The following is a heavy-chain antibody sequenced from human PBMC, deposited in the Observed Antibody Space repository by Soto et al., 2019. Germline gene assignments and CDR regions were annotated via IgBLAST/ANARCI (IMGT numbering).Heavy chain of an antibody. V-gene: IGHV4-34*01. CDR3: ARGVGYCSSTSCYDNYYYMDV. D-gene: IGHD2-2*01. CDR1: GGSFSGYY. J-gene: IGHJ6*03. CDR2: INHSGST. Sequence: PSETLSHTCAVYGGSFSGYYWSWIRQPPGKGLEWIGEINHSGSTNYNPSLRSRVTISVDTSKNQFSLKLSSVTAADTAVYYCARGVGYCSSTSCYDNYYYMDVWGKGTTVTVSS.